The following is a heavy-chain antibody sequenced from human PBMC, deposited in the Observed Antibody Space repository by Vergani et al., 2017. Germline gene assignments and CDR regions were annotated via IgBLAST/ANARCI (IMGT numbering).Heavy chain of an antibody. CDR2: INPRGGST. V-gene: IGHV1-46*01. D-gene: IGHD3-22*01. CDR1: GYTFISYY. J-gene: IGHJ4*02. Sequence: QVQLVQSGAEVKKPGASVKVSCKASGYTFISYYIHWARQAPGQGLEWMGIINPRGGSTSYAKKFQGRVSMTRETSTSTVYMELCSLRSEDTAVYYCARGNYYFDSSTYDNYFDYWGRGTLVTVSS. CDR3: ARGNYYFDSSTYDNYFDY.